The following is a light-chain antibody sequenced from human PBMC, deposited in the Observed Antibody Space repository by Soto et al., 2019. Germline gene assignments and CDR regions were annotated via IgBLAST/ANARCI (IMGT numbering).Light chain of an antibody. J-gene: IGLJ2*01. Sequence: QSVLTQPPSVAGAPGQRVTISCTGSSSNIGAGYDVHWYQQLPGTAPKLLISGNSNRPSGVPDRFSGSKSGTSASLAITGRQAEDDADYFCQSYDSSPVVFGGGTQLTV. CDR1: SSNIGAGYD. CDR3: QSYDSSPVV. V-gene: IGLV1-40*01. CDR2: GNS.